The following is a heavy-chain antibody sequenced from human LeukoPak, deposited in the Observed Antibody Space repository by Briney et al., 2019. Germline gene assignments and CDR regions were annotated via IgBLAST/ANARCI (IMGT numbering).Heavy chain of an antibody. D-gene: IGHD1-26*01. V-gene: IGHV3-21*01. CDR1: GFTFSSYS. CDR2: ISSSSSYI. Sequence: GGSLRPSCAASGFTFSSYSMNWVRQAPGKGLEWVSSISSSSSYIYYADSVKGRFTISRDNAKDSLYLQMNSLRAEDTAVYYCARGPYIWVGATTYYFDYWGQGTLVTVSS. J-gene: IGHJ4*02. CDR3: ARGPYIWVGATTYYFDY.